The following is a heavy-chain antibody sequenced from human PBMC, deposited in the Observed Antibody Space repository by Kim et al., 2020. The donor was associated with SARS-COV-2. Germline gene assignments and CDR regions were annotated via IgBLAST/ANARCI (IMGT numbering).Heavy chain of an antibody. J-gene: IGHJ4*02. CDR1: GFTFSSYA. V-gene: IGHV3-23*01. Sequence: GGSLRLSCAASGFTFSSYAMSWVRQAPGKGLEWVSGISGSGGSTYYADSMKGRFTISRDKSKNTLYLQMNSLRAEDTAVYYCAKDRPPFSGLQGDFDYWGQGTLVTVSS. CDR3: AKDRPPFSGLQGDFDY. D-gene: IGHD1-26*01. CDR2: ISGSGGST.